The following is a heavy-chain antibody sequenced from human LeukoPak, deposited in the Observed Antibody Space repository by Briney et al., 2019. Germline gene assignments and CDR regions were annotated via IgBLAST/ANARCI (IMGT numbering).Heavy chain of an antibody. CDR3: ARRSRTLGYI. CDR1: GGSFSGYY. CDR2: INHSGST. Sequence: PSETLSLTCAVYGGSFSGYYWSWIRQPPGKGLEWIGEINHSGSTNYSPSLKSRVTISVDTSKNQFSLKLSSVTAADTAVYYCARRSRTLGYIWGQGTMVTVSS. J-gene: IGHJ3*02. V-gene: IGHV4-34*01. D-gene: IGHD2/OR15-2a*01.